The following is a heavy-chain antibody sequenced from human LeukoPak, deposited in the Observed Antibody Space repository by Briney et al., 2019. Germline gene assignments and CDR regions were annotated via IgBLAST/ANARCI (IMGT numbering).Heavy chain of an antibody. Sequence: PSETLSLTCTVSGGSISSHYWSWIRQPPGKGLEWIGYIYYSGSTNYNPSLKSRVTISIDTSKNQFSLKLSSVTAADTAVYYCARVRSYYGSVTGKSYYFDYWGQGTLVTVSS. V-gene: IGHV4-59*11. D-gene: IGHD3-10*01. J-gene: IGHJ4*02. CDR1: GGSISSHY. CDR3: ARVRSYYGSVTGKSYYFDY. CDR2: IYYSGST.